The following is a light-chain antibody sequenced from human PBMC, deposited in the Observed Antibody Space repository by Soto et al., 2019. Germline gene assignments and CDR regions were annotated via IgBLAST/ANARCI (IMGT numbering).Light chain of an antibody. V-gene: IGKV1-39*01. Sequence: DIQMTQSPSSLSASVGDRVTITCRASESIARHLNWYQQKPGKAPNLLIYAASSLQNGVPSRFRVGGSGTDFTLTINNLQPQDFATYYCQQTYSTLSITFGQGTRLEIK. CDR3: QQTYSTLSIT. CDR2: AAS. CDR1: ESIARH. J-gene: IGKJ5*01.